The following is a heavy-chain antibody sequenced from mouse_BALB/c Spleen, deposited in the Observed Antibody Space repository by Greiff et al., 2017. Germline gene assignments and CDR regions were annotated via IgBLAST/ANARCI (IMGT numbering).Heavy chain of an antibody. Sequence: DVQLQESGPELVKPGASVKISCKASGYSFTGYYMHWVKQSHVKSLEWIGRINPYNGATSYNQNFKDKASLTVDKSSSTAYMELHSLTSEDSAVYYCARSAYYGPGDYWGQGTTLTVSS. CDR2: INPYNGAT. J-gene: IGHJ2*01. D-gene: IGHD2-10*01. CDR3: ARSAYYGPGDY. CDR1: GYSFTGYY. V-gene: IGHV1-31*01.